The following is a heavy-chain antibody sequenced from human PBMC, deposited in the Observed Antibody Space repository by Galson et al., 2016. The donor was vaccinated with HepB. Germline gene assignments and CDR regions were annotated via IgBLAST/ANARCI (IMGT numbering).Heavy chain of an antibody. Sequence: SLRLSCAASGFTFSAYAMSWVRQAPGKGLEWVSTITAGGDSSYYPDSVKGRFTFSRDNSKNALYLQMNSLRAEDTALYYCARDDYYDTYGYSNKHLNHWGQVPLVTVSS. CDR2: ITAGGDSS. J-gene: IGHJ1*01. V-gene: IGHV3-23*01. CDR1: GFTFSAYA. D-gene: IGHD3-22*01. CDR3: ARDDYYDTYGYSNKHLNH.